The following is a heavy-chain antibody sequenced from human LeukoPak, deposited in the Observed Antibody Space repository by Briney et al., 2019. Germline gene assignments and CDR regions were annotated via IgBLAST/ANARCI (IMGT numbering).Heavy chain of an antibody. D-gene: IGHD7-27*01. V-gene: IGHV3-33*01. CDR3: ARDLAAGEHFYFDL. CDR2: IWYDGNNK. CDR1: GFTFSNYG. J-gene: IGHJ2*01. Sequence: PGGSPRLSCAASGFTFSNYGMHWVRQAPGKGLEWVALIWYDGNNKYYVDSVKGRFTVSRDNSKNTLYLQMNSLRAEDTAVYYCARDLAAGEHFYFDLWGRGALVTVSS.